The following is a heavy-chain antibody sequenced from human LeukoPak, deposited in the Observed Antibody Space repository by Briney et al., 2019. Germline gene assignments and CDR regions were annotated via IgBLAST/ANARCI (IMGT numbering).Heavy chain of an antibody. J-gene: IGHJ3*02. D-gene: IGHD6-6*01. CDR3: ARDLGPHSSSPNSGAFDI. CDR2: ISRNGATT. Sequence: QPGGSLRLSCEASGLSFGDYTMHWVRQAPGKGLEWVSLISRNGATTYYADSVKGRLTISRDNAKTSLYLQMNSLRAEDTAVYYCARDLGPHSSSPNSGAFDIWGQGTMVTVSS. V-gene: IGHV3-43*01. CDR1: GLSFGDYT.